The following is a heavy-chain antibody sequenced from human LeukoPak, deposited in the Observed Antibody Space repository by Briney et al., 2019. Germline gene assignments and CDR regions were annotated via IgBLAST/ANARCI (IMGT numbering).Heavy chain of an antibody. CDR3: ARLKWDYYGSGSPTWFDP. V-gene: IGHV4-4*02. J-gene: IGHJ5*02. CDR1: GGSISSSNW. Sequence: SETLSLTCAVSGGSISSSNWWSWVRQPPGKGLEWIGEINHSGSTNYNPSLKSRVTISVDTSKNQFSLKLSSVTAADTAVYYCARLKWDYYGSGSPTWFDPWGQGTLVTVSS. CDR2: INHSGST. D-gene: IGHD3-10*01.